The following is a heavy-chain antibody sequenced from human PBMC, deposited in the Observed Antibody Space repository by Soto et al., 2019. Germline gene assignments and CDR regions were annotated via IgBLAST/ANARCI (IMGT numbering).Heavy chain of an antibody. D-gene: IGHD3-3*01. CDR3: ARTYYDFARGMDV. J-gene: IGHJ6*02. V-gene: IGHV1-2*02. CDR2: INPNSGGT. CDR1: GYTFTGYY. Sequence: AAVKVSCKASGYTFTGYYMHWVRQAPGQGLEWMGWINPNSGGTNYAQKFQGRVTMTRDTSISTAYMELSRLRSDDTAVYYCARTYYDFARGMDVWGQGTTVTVS.